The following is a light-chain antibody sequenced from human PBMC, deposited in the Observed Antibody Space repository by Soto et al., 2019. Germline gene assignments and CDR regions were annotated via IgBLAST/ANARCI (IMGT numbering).Light chain of an antibody. Sequence: QSALTQPASVSGSPGQSITISCTGTSSDVGGYNYVSWYQQHPGKAPKLMIYDVSNRPSGVSNRFSGSKSGNTASLTISGPQAEDEAEYYCSTYTSRSPLVLGGGYQVNVL. CDR2: DVS. CDR3: STYTSRSPLV. V-gene: IGLV2-14*01. J-gene: IGLJ2*01. CDR1: SSDVGGYNY.